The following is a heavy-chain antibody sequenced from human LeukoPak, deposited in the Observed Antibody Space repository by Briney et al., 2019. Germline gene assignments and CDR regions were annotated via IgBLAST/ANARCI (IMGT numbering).Heavy chain of an antibody. CDR2: IYPGDSDT. CDR3: ARLPVITISPNWFDP. V-gene: IGHV5-51*01. J-gene: IGHJ5*02. Sequence: GESLKISCKGSGYSFTSYWIGWVRQMPGKGLEWMGIIYPGDSDTRYSPSFQGQVTISADKSISTAYLQWSSLKASDTAMYYCARLPVITISPNWFDPWGQGTLVTVSS. D-gene: IGHD3-9*01. CDR1: GYSFTSYW.